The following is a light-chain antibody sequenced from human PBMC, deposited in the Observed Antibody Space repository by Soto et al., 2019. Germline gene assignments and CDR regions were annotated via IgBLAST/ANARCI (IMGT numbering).Light chain of an antibody. J-gene: IGKJ1*01. Sequence: IVLTQSPGTLSLSPGERTTLSCRASQRISRYLAWYQQKPGQGPRLLISGASSRATGTPDRFSSSGSGTDFTLTSNRLEPEYFALYYCQQYGSSPPTFGQGTKVEIK. CDR1: QRISRY. CDR3: QQYGSSPPT. V-gene: IGKV3-20*01. CDR2: GAS.